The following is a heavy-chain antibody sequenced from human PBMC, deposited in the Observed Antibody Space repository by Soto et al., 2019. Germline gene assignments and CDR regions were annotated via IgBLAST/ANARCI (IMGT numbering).Heavy chain of an antibody. J-gene: IGHJ4*02. V-gene: IGHV3-23*01. CDR2: ISGGGDTT. CDR1: GFTFNNYA. CDR3: AQGRGGSGSLTPPVAF. D-gene: IGHD3-10*01. Sequence: EVQLLESGGGLVQPGGSLRLSCAASGFTFNNYAMTWVRQAPGKGLELVSAISGGGDTTSYADSVKGRFTVSRDGSKNTLYLQMSSARTAATALYYCAQGRGGSGSLTPPVAFWGQGTLVTVAS.